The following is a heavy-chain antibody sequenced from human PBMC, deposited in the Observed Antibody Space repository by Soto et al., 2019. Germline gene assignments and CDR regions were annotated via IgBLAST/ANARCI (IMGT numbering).Heavy chain of an antibody. V-gene: IGHV1-8*01. CDR2: MNPNSGNT. CDR1: GYTFTSYD. Sequence: QVQLVQSGAEVKKPGASVKVSCKASGYTFTSYDINWVRQATGQGLEWMGWMNPNSGNTGYAQKFQGRVTMTRNTSIRTAYMELSSLRSEDTAVYYCARGHENGDYVYYGMDVWGQGTTVTVAS. J-gene: IGHJ6*02. D-gene: IGHD4-17*01. CDR3: ARGHENGDYVYYGMDV.